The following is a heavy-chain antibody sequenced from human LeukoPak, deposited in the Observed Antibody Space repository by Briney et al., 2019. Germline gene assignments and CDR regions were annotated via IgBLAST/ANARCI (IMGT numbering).Heavy chain of an antibody. CDR3: ARGIVEVPAARQGYYYYYYMDV. J-gene: IGHJ6*03. V-gene: IGHV4-34*01. Sequence: SETLSLTCAVYGGSFSGYYWSWIRQPPGKGLEWIGEINHSGSTNYNPSLKSRVTISVDTSKNQFSLKLSSVTAADTAVYYCARGIVEVPAARQGYYYYYYMDVWGKGTTVTVSS. CDR1: GGSFSGYY. CDR2: INHSGST. D-gene: IGHD2-2*01.